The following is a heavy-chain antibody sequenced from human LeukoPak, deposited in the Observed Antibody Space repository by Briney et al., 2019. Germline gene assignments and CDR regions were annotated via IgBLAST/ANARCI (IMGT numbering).Heavy chain of an antibody. V-gene: IGHV3-74*01. CDR3: SRDSLSSCGGDCYSGLDV. CDR1: GLTFSSHW. D-gene: IGHD2-21*02. J-gene: IGHJ6*02. CDR2: ITNDGSST. Sequence: GGSLRLSCAASGLTFSSHWMHWVRQAPGKGLVWVSRITNDGSSTTYADSVKGRFTISRDNAKNMLYLQVNSLRAEDTAVYYCSRDSLSSCGGDCYSGLDVWGQGTTVTVSS.